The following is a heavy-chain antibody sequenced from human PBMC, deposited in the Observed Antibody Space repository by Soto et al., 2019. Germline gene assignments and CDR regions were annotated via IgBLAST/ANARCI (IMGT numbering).Heavy chain of an antibody. CDR1: GGSISSGGYY. CDR2: IYYSGST. Sequence: ASETLSLTCTVSGGSISSGGYYWSWIRQHPGKGLEWIGYIYYSGSTYYNPSPKSRVTISVDTSKNQFSLKLSSVTAADTAVYYCARGGPRSSRAFDIWGQGTMVTVSS. CDR3: ARGGPRSSRAFDI. J-gene: IGHJ3*02. D-gene: IGHD6-6*01. V-gene: IGHV4-31*03.